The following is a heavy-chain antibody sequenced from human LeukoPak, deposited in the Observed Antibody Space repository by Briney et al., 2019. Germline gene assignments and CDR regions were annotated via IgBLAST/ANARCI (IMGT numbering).Heavy chain of an antibody. J-gene: IGHJ4*02. V-gene: IGHV3-30*03. D-gene: IGHD3-10*01. CDR3: ASLRTTDYYGSGSFDY. CDR1: GFTFSSYG. CDR2: ISYDGSNK. Sequence: PGRSLILSCAASGFTFSSYGMHWVRQAPGKGLEWVAVISYDGSNKYYADSVKGRFTISRDNSKNTLYLQMNSLRAEDTAVYYCASLRTTDYYGSGSFDYWGQGTLVTVSS.